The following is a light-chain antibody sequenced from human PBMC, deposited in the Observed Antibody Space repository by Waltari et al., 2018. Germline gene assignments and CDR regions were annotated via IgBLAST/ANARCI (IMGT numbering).Light chain of an antibody. V-gene: IGKV1-8*01. CDR2: AAS. J-gene: IGKJ1*01. CDR3: QQYYTYPWT. CDR1: QSISSY. Sequence: AIRMTQSPSSISASTGDRVTITCRANQSISSYLAWYQQKPGKAPNLLIYAASTLQSGVPSRFSGIGSRTDFTLTISCLQSEDFATFYCQQYYTYPWTFGQGTKVEVK.